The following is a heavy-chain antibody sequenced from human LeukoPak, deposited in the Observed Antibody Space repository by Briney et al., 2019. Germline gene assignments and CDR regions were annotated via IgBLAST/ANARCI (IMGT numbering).Heavy chain of an antibody. CDR1: GYSISSGYY. CDR3: ARQIVPAAIPSNWFDP. D-gene: IGHD2-2*02. CDR2: IYHSGST. Sequence: PSETLSLTCAVSGYSISSGYYWGWIRQPPGKGLEWIGSIYHSGSTYYNPSLKSRVTISVDTSKNQFSLKLSSVTAADTAVYYCARQIVPAAIPSNWFDPWGQGTLVTVPS. V-gene: IGHV4-38-2*01. J-gene: IGHJ5*02.